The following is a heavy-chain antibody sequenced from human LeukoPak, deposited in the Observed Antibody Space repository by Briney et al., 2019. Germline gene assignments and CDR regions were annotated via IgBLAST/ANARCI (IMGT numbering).Heavy chain of an antibody. D-gene: IGHD6-13*01. CDR2: IYTSGST. CDR1: GGSISRYY. Sequence: SETLSLTCAVSGGSISRYYWSWIRQPAGKGLEWIGRIYTSGSTNYNPSLKSRVTMSVDTSKNQFSLKLSSVTAADTAVYHCARSPEAAADYYYFDYWGQGTLVTVSS. J-gene: IGHJ4*02. CDR3: ARSPEAAADYYYFDY. V-gene: IGHV4-4*07.